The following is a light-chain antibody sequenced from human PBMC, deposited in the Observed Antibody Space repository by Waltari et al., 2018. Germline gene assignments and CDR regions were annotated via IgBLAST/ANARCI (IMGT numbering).Light chain of an antibody. CDR2: EVS. J-gene: IGLJ2*01. CDR3: CSYAGSDTFVV. CDR1: SSDVGSYNL. V-gene: IGLV2-23*02. Sequence: QSALTQPASVSGSPGQSITISCTGTSSDVGSYNLVSWYQRHPDKAPKLTIYEVSNRPSGVSARFSGSKSGNTASLTISGLQAEDEADYYCCSYAGSDTFVVLGGGTKLTVL.